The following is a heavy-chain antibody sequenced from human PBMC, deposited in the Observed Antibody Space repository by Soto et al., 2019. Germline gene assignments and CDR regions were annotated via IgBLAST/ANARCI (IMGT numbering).Heavy chain of an antibody. CDR2: LYYRRST. V-gene: IGHV4-39*01. D-gene: IGHD6-19*01. Sequence: QLQLPESGPGLVKPSENLSPTRPVSGGSISSGSYYWGGIRQPPGKGGEWMGSLYYRRSTYYHPSLKSRVTSAVGTSNIRFAQELSPVAADDTAVYYCARIELWGQWLDPVCFDYWGQGTLGTVSS. CDR3: ARIELWGQWLDPVCFDY. CDR1: GGSISSGSYY. J-gene: IGHJ4*02.